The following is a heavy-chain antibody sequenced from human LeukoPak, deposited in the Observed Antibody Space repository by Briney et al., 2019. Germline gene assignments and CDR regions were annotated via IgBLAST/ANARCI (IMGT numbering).Heavy chain of an antibody. CDR3: ARNCRSTSCYTEDAFDI. D-gene: IGHD2-2*02. J-gene: IGHJ3*02. CDR2: IYHSGST. Sequence: SSETLSLTCTVSGYSISSGYYWGWIRQPPGKGLEWIGSIYHSGSTYYNPSLKSRVTISVDTSKDQFSLKLSSVTAADTAVYYCARNCRSTSCYTEDAFDIWGQGTMVTVSS. CDR1: GYSISSGYY. V-gene: IGHV4-38-2*02.